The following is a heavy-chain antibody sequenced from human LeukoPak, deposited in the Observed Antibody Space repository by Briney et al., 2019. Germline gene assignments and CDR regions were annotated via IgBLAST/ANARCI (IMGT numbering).Heavy chain of an antibody. Sequence: GGSLRLSCAASGFTFSSYWMSWVRQAPGKGLEWVANINQDGSEKYYVDSVKGRFTISRDNAKNSVYLQMNSLRAGDTAVYYCAVYCSGGSCFRNWGQGTLVTVSS. V-gene: IGHV3-7*05. CDR1: GFTFSSYW. J-gene: IGHJ4*02. CDR3: AVYCSGGSCFRN. D-gene: IGHD2-15*01. CDR2: INQDGSEK.